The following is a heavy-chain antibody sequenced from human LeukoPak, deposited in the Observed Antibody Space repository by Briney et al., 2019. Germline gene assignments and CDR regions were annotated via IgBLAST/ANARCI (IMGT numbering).Heavy chain of an antibody. J-gene: IGHJ6*03. V-gene: IGHV1-69*06. CDR1: GGTFSSYA. CDR3: ARTAIEGPYYYMDV. Sequence: SVKVSCKASGGTFSSYAISWVRQAPGQGLEWMGRIIPIFGTANYAQKFQGRVTITADKSTSTAYMELSSLRSEDTAVYYCARTAIEGPYYYMDVWGKGTTVTVSS. CDR2: IIPIFGTA.